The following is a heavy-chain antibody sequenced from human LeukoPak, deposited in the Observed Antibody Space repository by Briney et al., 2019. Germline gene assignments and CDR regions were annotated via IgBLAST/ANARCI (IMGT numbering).Heavy chain of an antibody. CDR1: GFSLTTSGMS. D-gene: IGHD3-9*01. CDR3: ARRYFDIVNGLYYGLDV. CDR2: IDWDDDK. Sequence: SGPTLVNPTQTLTLTCTFSGFSLTTSGMSVSWIRQSPGKALEWLARIDWDDDKYYNTSLKARLTISKDTSKNQVVLIMTNMDPVDTGTFYYARRYFDIVNGLYYGLDVWGQGTTVTVSS. J-gene: IGHJ6*02. V-gene: IGHV2-70*11.